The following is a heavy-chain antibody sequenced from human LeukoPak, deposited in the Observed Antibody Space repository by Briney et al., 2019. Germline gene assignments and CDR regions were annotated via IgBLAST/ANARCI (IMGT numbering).Heavy chain of an antibody. CDR3: ARQRDTMVRGVATRPNFDY. D-gene: IGHD3-10*01. CDR1: GYTFTGYY. V-gene: IGHV1-2*06. J-gene: IGHJ4*02. CDR2: INPNSGGT. Sequence: AASVKVSCKASGYTFTGYYMHWVRQAPGQGLEWMGRINPNSGGTNYAQKFQGGVTMTRDTSISTAYMELSRLRSDDTAVYYCARQRDTMVRGVATRPNFDYWGQGTLVTVSS.